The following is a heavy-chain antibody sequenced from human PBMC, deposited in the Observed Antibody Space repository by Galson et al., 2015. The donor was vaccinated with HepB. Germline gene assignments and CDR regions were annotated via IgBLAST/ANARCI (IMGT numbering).Heavy chain of an antibody. V-gene: IGHV1-3*01. D-gene: IGHD3-10*01. CDR3: ARDRGDSWFGGIDY. J-gene: IGHJ4*02. Sequence: SVKVSCKASGYTFVSYATHWVRQAPGQRLEWMGWINAGSGNTKYSHKFQDRVTITRDTSASTAYMELSSLTSEDTAVYYCARDRGDSWFGGIDYWGQGALVTVSS. CDR2: INAGSGNT. CDR1: GYTFVSYA.